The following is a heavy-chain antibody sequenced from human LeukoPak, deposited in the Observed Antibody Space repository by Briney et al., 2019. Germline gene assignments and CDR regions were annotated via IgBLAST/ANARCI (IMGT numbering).Heavy chain of an antibody. CDR2: INHSGST. J-gene: IGHJ4*02. CDR3: ARVWGYCSGGSCYRGYYFDY. Sequence: SETLSLTCAVYGGSFSGYYWSWIRQPPGKGLEWIGEINHSGSTNYNPSLKSRGTISVDTSKNQFSLKLSSVTAADTAVYYCARVWGYCSGGSCYRGYYFDYWGQGTLVTVSS. CDR1: GGSFSGYY. V-gene: IGHV4-34*01. D-gene: IGHD2-15*01.